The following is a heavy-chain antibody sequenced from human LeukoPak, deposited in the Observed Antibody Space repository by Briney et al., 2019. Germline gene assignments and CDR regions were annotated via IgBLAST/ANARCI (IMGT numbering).Heavy chain of an antibody. CDR1: GFSFSSYE. V-gene: IGHV3-48*03. Sequence: GGSLRLSCAASGFSFSSYEMNWVRQAPGKGLEWVSYISGSGTTIYYADSVKGRFTISRDNAENSLYLQMNSLRAEDSAVYYCATIGDRRSGELYRIDYWGQGTLVTVSS. CDR2: ISGSGTTI. D-gene: IGHD1-26*01. J-gene: IGHJ4*02. CDR3: ATIGDRRSGELYRIDY.